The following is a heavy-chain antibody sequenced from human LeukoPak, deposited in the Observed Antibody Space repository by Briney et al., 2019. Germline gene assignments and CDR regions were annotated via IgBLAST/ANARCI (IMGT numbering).Heavy chain of an antibody. J-gene: IGHJ6*03. V-gene: IGHV3-7*01. Sequence: GRSLRLSCAASGFTFSSYAMSWVRQAPGKGLEWVANIKQDGSEKYYVDSVKGRFTISRDKAKNSLYLQMNSLRAEDTAVYYCARDRNDYGDYGVAFYYYYYMDVWGKGTTVNVSS. CDR2: IKQDGSEK. CDR1: GFTFSSYA. CDR3: ARDRNDYGDYGVAFYYYYYMDV. D-gene: IGHD4-17*01.